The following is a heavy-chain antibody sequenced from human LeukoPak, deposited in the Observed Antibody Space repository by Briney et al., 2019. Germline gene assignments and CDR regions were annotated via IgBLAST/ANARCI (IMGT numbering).Heavy chain of an antibody. J-gene: IGHJ4*02. CDR3: ARGLYDSGSYFNWYYFDY. V-gene: IGHV3-30-3*01. D-gene: IGHD1-26*01. CDR2: ILNDETKK. CDR1: GFTFSSYA. Sequence: GGSLRLSCAASGFTFSSYAMHWVRQAPGRGLEWVAVILNDETKKYYVDSVKGRFTISRDNSKNTLYLRMNSLRAEDTAVYYCARGLYDSGSYFNWYYFDYWGQGTLVTVSS.